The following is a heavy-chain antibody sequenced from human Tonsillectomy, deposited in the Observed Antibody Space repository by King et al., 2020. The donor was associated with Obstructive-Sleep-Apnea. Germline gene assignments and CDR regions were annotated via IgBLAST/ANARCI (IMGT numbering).Heavy chain of an antibody. CDR3: ARDPGMAAAASWGDYFDY. CDR2: INWNGGST. D-gene: IGHD6-13*01. Sequence: VQLVESGGGVVRPGGSLRLSCAASGFTFDDYGMSWVRQAPGKGLEWVSGINWNGGSTAYADSVKGRFTISRDNAKNSLYLQMNSLRAADTAFYHCARDPGMAAAASWGDYFDYWGQATLVTVSS. V-gene: IGHV3-20*01. CDR1: GFTFDDYG. J-gene: IGHJ4*02.